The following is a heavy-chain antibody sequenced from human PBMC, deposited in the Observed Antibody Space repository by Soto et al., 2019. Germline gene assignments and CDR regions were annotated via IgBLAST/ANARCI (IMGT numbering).Heavy chain of an antibody. CDR3: ARVGATAEFDY. J-gene: IGHJ4*02. V-gene: IGHV4-59*13. D-gene: IGHD1-26*01. Sequence: PSETLSHTCSVSGGSISTYYWSWIRQPPGKGLEWIGYMSYSGRTDYNFSLKSRVTISGDTSKNQFSLKLTSVTAADTAVYFCARVGATAEFDYWGLGTLVTVSS. CDR2: MSYSGRT. CDR1: GGSISTYY.